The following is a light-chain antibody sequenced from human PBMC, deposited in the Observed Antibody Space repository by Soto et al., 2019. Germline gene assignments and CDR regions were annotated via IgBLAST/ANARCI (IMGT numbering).Light chain of an antibody. J-gene: IGKJ4*01. V-gene: IGKV3-11*01. CDR1: QSIGCY. CDR3: QQYGSSIT. CDR2: DAS. Sequence: DIVLTQSPSTLSLSPGDRVTLSCRASQSIGCYLAWYQEKPGQAPRLLIYDASNSATGIPSRFSGSGSGTDFTLTINGLEPEDSAVYYCQQYGSSITFGRGTKVDIK.